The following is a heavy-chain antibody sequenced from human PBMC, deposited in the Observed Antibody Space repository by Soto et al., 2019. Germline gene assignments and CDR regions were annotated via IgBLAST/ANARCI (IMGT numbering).Heavy chain of an antibody. CDR1: GYSISSSNW. V-gene: IGHV4-28*01. D-gene: IGHD2-15*01. CDR2: IYYSGST. Sequence: SETLSLTCAVSGYSISSSNWWGWIRQPPGKGLEWIGYIYYSGSTYYNPSLKSRVTMSVDTSKNQFSLKLSSVTAADTAVYYCARNKGGYLRFVGMDVWGQGTTVTVSS. CDR3: ARNKGGYLRFVGMDV. J-gene: IGHJ6*02.